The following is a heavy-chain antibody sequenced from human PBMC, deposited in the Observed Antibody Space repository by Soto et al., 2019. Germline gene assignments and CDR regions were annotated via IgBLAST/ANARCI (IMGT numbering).Heavy chain of an antibody. CDR3: ARAEYSSGYDY. D-gene: IGHD6-19*01. Sequence: LSLTCAVSGGSISSGGYSWSWIRQPPGKGLEWIGYIYHSGSTYYNPSLKSRVTISVDRSKNQFSLKLSSVTAADTAVYYCARAEYSSGYDYWGQGTLVTSPQ. CDR2: IYHSGST. J-gene: IGHJ4*02. V-gene: IGHV4-30-2*01. CDR1: GGSISSGGYS.